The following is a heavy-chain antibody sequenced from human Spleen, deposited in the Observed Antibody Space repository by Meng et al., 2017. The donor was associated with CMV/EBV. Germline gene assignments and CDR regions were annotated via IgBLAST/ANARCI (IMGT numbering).Heavy chain of an antibody. V-gene: IGHV3-48*03. Sequence: GESLKISCAASGFTFSSYEMNWVRQAPGKGLEWVSYISSSGSTTHYADSVKGRFIISRDNAKNSLYLQMNSLRAEDTAVYFCARDFERRVGYSYGYYYYGMDVWGQGTTVTVSS. J-gene: IGHJ6*01. CDR2: ISSSGSTT. D-gene: IGHD5-18*01. CDR3: ARDFERRVGYSYGYYYYGMDV. CDR1: GFTFSSYE.